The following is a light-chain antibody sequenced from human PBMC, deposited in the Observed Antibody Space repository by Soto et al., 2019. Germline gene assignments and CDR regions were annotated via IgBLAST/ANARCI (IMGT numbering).Light chain of an antibody. Sequence: EIVLTQSPGTLSLSPVERATLSGRASQSVSSNFLAWYQQKPGQAPRLLIYGASTRAAGIPARFSGSGSGTDFTLTISSLEPEDFAVYYCLQYSNWPPGSFGQGTRLEIK. CDR1: QSVSSN. J-gene: IGKJ5*01. V-gene: IGKV3-11*01. CDR2: GAS. CDR3: LQYSNWPPGS.